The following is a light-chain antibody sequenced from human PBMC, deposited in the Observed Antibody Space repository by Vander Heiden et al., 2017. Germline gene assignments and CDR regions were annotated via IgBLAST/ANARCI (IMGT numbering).Light chain of an antibody. CDR3: AAWDDSLSGWV. V-gene: IGLV1-47*01. J-gene: IGLJ3*02. CDR1: SPTIGSNY. CDR2: RNN. Sequence: QSVLTQPRSASGTPGQTVPISCSGSSPTIGSNYVCWYQQLPGTAPKHLIYRNNQRPSGVPDRFSGSKSGTSASLAISGLRSEDEADYYCAAWDDSLSGWVFGGGTKLTVL.